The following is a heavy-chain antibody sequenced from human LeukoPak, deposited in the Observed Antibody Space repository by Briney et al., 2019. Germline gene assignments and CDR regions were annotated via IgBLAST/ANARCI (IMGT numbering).Heavy chain of an antibody. CDR1: GFTVSSNY. J-gene: IGHJ2*01. CDR2: IYSGGTT. D-gene: IGHD2-15*01. V-gene: IGHV3-53*01. Sequence: PGGSLRLSCAASGFTVSSNYMSWVRQAPGKGLEWVSVIYSGGTTYYADSVKGRFTISRDNSKNTLYLQMNSPRAEDTAVYYCARHRGVGNWYFGLWGRGTLVIVSS. CDR3: ARHRGVGNWYFGL.